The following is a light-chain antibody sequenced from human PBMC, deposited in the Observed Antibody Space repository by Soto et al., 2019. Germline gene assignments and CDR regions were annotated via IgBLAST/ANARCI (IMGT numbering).Light chain of an antibody. V-gene: IGKV1-5*01. CDR1: QSISSW. Sequence: DIQITQSPSTRAASVGDRVTITCRASQSISSWLAWYQQKPGKAPKLLIYDASSLESGVPSRFSGSGSGTEFTLPISSLQPDDFATYYCQQYNSYWTFGQGTKV. CDR3: QQYNSYWT. CDR2: DAS. J-gene: IGKJ1*01.